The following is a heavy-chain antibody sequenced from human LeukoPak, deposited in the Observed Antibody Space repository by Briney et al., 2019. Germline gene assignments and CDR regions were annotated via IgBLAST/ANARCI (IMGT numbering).Heavy chain of an antibody. J-gene: IGHJ4*02. D-gene: IGHD3-22*01. CDR1: GYTFTSYD. CDR2: MNPNSGNT. Sequence: ASVKVSCKASGYTFTSYDINWVRQATGRGLEWMGWMNPNSGNTGYAQKFQGRVTMTRNTSISTAYMELSSLRSEDTAVYYCARGRAGYYDSSGYYYYFDYWGQGTLVTVSS. CDR3: ARGRAGYYDSSGYYYYFDY. V-gene: IGHV1-8*01.